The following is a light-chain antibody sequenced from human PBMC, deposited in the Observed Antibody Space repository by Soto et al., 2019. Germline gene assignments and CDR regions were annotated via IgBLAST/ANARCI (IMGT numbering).Light chain of an antibody. CDR1: QSVSIK. CDR2: DTS. J-gene: IGKJ5*01. Sequence: EIVMTQSPATLSVSPGERATLSCSASQSVSIKLAWYQQKPGQAPRLLIYDTSNRATGIPARFSGSGSGTDFTLTISSLEPEDFAVYYCQQREHWPPITFGQGTRLEIK. CDR3: QQREHWPPIT. V-gene: IGKV3-11*01.